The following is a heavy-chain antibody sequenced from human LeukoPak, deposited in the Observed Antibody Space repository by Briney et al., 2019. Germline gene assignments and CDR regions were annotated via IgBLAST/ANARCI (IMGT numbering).Heavy chain of an antibody. CDR3: ARGPRRDGYNLYGMDV. CDR1: GGTISSYY. V-gene: IGHV4-4*07. Sequence: SETLSLTCTVSGGTISSYYWSWIRQPAGKGLEWIGRIYTSGSTNYNPSLKSRVTMSVDTSKNQFSLKLSSVTAADTAVYYCARGPRRDGYNLYGMDVWGQGTTVTVSS. CDR2: IYTSGST. D-gene: IGHD5-24*01. J-gene: IGHJ6*02.